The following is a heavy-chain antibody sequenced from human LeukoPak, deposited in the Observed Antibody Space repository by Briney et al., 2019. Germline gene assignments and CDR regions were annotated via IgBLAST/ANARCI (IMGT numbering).Heavy chain of an antibody. CDR1: GFTFRSYW. V-gene: IGHV3-74*01. CDR3: ARDYGDYDY. Sequence: GGSLRLSCAASGFTFRSYWVHWVRQAAGKGLLWVSRSNSDGSSTSYADSVKGRFTISRDNAKNTLYLQMNSLRAEDTAVYHCARDYGDYDYWGQGAMVTVSS. CDR2: SNSDGSST. J-gene: IGHJ4*02. D-gene: IGHD4-17*01.